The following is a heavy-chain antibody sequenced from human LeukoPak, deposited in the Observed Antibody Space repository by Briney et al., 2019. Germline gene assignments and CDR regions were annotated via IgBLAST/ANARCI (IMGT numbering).Heavy chain of an antibody. V-gene: IGHV3-49*03. CDR3: TRANGDYVWLTYYYGMDV. D-gene: IGHD4-17*01. Sequence: GGSLRLSCTASGFTFGDYAMSWFSQAPGRGLEWVGFIRSKAYGGTTEYAASVKGRFTISRDDSKSIAYLQMNSLKTEDTAVYYCTRANGDYVWLTYYYGMDVWGLGTTVTVSS. CDR1: GFTFGDYA. J-gene: IGHJ6*02. CDR2: IRSKAYGGTT.